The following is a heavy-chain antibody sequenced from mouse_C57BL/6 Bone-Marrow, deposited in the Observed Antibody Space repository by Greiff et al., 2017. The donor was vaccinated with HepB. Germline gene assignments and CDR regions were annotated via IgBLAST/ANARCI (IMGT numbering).Heavy chain of an antibody. CDR1: GYTFTSYW. CDR2: IHPNSGST. D-gene: IGHD2-4*01. J-gene: IGHJ4*01. CDR3: ARDYDYAMDY. Sequence: QVQLQQPGAELVKPGASVKLSCKASGYTFTSYWMHWVKQRPGQGLEWIGMIHPNSGSTNYNEKFKSKATLTVDKSSSTAYMQLSRLTSEDSAVYYCARDYDYAMDYWCQGTSVTVSS. V-gene: IGHV1-64*01.